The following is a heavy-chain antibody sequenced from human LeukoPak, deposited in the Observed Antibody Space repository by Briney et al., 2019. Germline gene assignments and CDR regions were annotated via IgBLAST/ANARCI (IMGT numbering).Heavy chain of an antibody. CDR3: ARYERGYSHNDH. Sequence: GRSLRLSCAASGFTFSSYGMPWVRQAPGKGLEWVAVISYDGSNKYYADSVKGRFTISRDNSKNTLYLQMNSLRAEDTAVYYCARYERGYSHNDHWGQGTLVTVSS. CDR2: ISYDGSNK. J-gene: IGHJ5*02. CDR1: GFTFSSYG. V-gene: IGHV3-30*03. D-gene: IGHD5-18*01.